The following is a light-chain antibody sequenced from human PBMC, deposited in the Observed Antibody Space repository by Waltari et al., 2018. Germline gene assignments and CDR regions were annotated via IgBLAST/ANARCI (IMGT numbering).Light chain of an antibody. Sequence: DIQMTQSPSSLSASVGDKVTITCRAGQTINKYLNWYQQKPVKATRVLIYAASTLQSGVPSRFSGGGSGTDFTLTISSLQPEDFGTYFCQQSYSLPWTFGQGTKVEIE. J-gene: IGKJ1*01. CDR1: QTINKY. CDR2: AAS. CDR3: QQSYSLPWT. V-gene: IGKV1-39*01.